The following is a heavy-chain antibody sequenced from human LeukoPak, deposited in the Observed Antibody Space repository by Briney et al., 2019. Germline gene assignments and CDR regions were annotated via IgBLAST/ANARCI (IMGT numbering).Heavy chain of an antibody. CDR3: AKDPSTFLTTGWYFDL. Sequence: SETLSLTCTVSGGSISSFYWSWIRQPAGKGLEWIGRIFTTGSTRYNTSLKSRVTMSVDTSKNQFSLKLSSVTAADTAIYYCAKDPSTFLTTGWYFDLWGRGTLVTVSS. CDR2: IFTTGST. V-gene: IGHV4-4*07. J-gene: IGHJ2*01. D-gene: IGHD4-17*01. CDR1: GGSISSFY.